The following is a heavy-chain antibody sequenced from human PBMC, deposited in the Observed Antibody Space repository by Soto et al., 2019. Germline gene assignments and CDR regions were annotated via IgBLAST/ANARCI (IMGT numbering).Heavy chain of an antibody. CDR3: ARDWNGYKYYYGMDV. CDR2: IFSSGHT. CDR1: ASFGTYY. D-gene: IGHD5-12*01. V-gene: IGHV4-59*12. Sequence: SETLSLTCVGASFGTYYWSWIRQPPGKGLEGVGNIFSSGHTHYNPSLKSRLTISVDTSKNQFSLKLSSVTAADTALYYCARDWNGYKYYYGMDVWGPGTTVTAP. J-gene: IGHJ6*02.